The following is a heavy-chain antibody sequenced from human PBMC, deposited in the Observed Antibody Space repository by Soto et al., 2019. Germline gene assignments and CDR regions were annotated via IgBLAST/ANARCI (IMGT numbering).Heavy chain of an antibody. Sequence: EVQLVESGGGLVQPGGSLRLSCAASGFTFSRYWMNWARQAPGKGLEWVANIKQDGSEKSYVDSVKGRFTISRDNANNSLYLQMNSLRVDDTAVYYCARDFRPMTVDYCGPGDLGTVSS. CDR1: GFTFSRYW. J-gene: IGHJ4*02. CDR3: ARDFRPMTVDY. V-gene: IGHV3-7*01. CDR2: IKQDGSEK.